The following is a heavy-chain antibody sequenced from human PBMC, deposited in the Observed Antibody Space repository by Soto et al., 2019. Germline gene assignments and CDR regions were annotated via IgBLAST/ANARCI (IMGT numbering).Heavy chain of an antibody. J-gene: IGHJ5*01. D-gene: IGHD3-22*01. CDR2: ISISGTTI. CDR3: ARFRGVGYFNS. Sequence: QVQLVESGGGLVKPGGSLRLSCAASGFTFSDYYMTWIRQAPGKGLEWVSDISISGTTINYADSVRGRFTISRDNAKNSRWIQMNTVRAEDTAVYYCARFRGVGYFNSWGQGTLVTVSS. V-gene: IGHV3-11*01. CDR1: GFTFSDYY.